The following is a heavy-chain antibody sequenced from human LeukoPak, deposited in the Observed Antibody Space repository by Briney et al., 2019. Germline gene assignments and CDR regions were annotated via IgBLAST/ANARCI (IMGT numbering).Heavy chain of an antibody. V-gene: IGHV3-21*01. CDR2: ISSSSSDI. CDR1: GFTFSSYG. J-gene: IGHJ4*02. Sequence: GGSLRLSCAASGFTFSSYGMNWVHQAPGKGLEWVSSISSSSSDIYYADSVKGRFTISRDNAKNSLYLQMNSLRAEDTAVYYCARDLAVAGSDYWGQGTLVTVSS. CDR3: ARDLAVAGSDY. D-gene: IGHD6-19*01.